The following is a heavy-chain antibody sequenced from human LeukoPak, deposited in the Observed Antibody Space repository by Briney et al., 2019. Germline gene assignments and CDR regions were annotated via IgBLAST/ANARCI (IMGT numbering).Heavy chain of an antibody. CDR1: GFTFSNDW. V-gene: IGHV3-15*01. J-gene: IGHJ4*02. CDR2: IKSKTDGGTT. D-gene: IGHD1-26*01. CDR3: TTDSGSQPPYDY. Sequence: GGSLRLSCAASGFTFSNDWVSWVRQAPGKGLEWVGRIKSKTDGGTTDYAAPVKGRFTISRDDSKNTLYLQMNSLKTEDTAVYYCTTDSGSQPPYDYWGQGTLVTVPS.